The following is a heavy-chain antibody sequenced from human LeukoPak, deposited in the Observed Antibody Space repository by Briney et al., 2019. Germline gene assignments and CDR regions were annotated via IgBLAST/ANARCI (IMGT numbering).Heavy chain of an antibody. D-gene: IGHD4-11*01. Sequence: PSETLSLTCTVSGGSISSGGYYWSWIRQHPGKGLEWIGYIYYSGSTYYNPSLKSRVTISVDTSKNQFSLKLCSVAAADTAVYYCARGDYSETEIDYWGQGTLVTVSS. J-gene: IGHJ4*02. CDR1: GGSISSGGYY. CDR3: ARGDYSETEIDY. CDR2: IYYSGST. V-gene: IGHV4-31*03.